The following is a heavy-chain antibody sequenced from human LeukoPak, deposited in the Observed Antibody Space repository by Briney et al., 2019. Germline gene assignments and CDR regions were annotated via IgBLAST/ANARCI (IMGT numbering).Heavy chain of an antibody. CDR3: ASRIYFDY. CDR1: GCTDSTVE. D-gene: IGHD2-15*01. J-gene: IGHJ4*02. Sequence: GGTLNGYYAPSGCTDSTVEMQWVRQAPGKGLEWVSVIYSGGSTYYADSVKGRFTISRDKSKNLLYLQMNSLRAEDTAVYYCASRIYFDYWGRGTLVTVSS. V-gene: IGHV3-66*01. CDR2: IYSGGST.